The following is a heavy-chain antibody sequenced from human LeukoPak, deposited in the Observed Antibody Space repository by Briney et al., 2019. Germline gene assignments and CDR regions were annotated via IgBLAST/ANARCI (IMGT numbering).Heavy chain of an antibody. CDR1: GGSISRSLYY. CDR3: ARHYSGDLYYFDY. V-gene: IGHV4-39*01. Sequence: SETLSLTCTVSGGSISRSLYYWGRIRQPPGKGLEWIGTIYYSGSTYYNPSLRSRVTMSVDTSNNHFSLKPSSVTAADTAVYYCARHYSGDLYYFDYWGQGTLVTVSS. CDR2: IYYSGST. D-gene: IGHD4-17*01. J-gene: IGHJ4*02.